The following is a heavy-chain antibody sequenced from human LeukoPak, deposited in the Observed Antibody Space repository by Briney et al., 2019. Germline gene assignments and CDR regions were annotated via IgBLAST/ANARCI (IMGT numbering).Heavy chain of an antibody. CDR3: ATLRENNYGYY. CDR2: INPNSGAT. J-gene: IGHJ4*02. Sequence: ASVKVSCKASGYTFNDYFMHWVRQAPGQGLEWMGWINPNSGATNSAQKFQGRVTMTSDTFISTAYMELRSLTSDDTAVYYCATLRENNYGYYWGQGTLVTVSS. D-gene: IGHD5-18*01. V-gene: IGHV1-2*02. CDR1: GYTFNDYF.